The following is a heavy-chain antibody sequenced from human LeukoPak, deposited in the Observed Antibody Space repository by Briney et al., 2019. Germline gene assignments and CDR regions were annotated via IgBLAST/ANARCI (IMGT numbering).Heavy chain of an antibody. CDR1: GFTFSSYW. Sequence: GGSLGLSCEASGFTFSSYWMSWVRQAPGMGLKWVANIKQDGSEKYYVDSVKGRFTISRDNAKNSLYLQMNSLRAEDTAVYYCATSAAAAATDWGQGTLVTVSS. J-gene: IGHJ4*02. D-gene: IGHD6-13*01. CDR2: IKQDGSEK. V-gene: IGHV3-7*03. CDR3: ATSAAAAATD.